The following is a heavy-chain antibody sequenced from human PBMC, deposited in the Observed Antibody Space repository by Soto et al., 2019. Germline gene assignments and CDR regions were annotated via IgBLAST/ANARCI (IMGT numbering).Heavy chain of an antibody. CDR3: AKSTVRWYFDL. CDR2: ISGSGGST. J-gene: IGHJ2*01. V-gene: IGHV3-23*01. Sequence: EVQLLESGGGLVQPGGSLRLSCAASGFTFSSYAMNWVRQAPGKGLEWVSVISGSGGSTYYADAVKGRFTISRDNSKNTLYLQMTSLRAEDTGVYYCAKSTVRWYFDLWGRGTLVTVYS. CDR1: GFTFSSYA. D-gene: IGHD4-17*01.